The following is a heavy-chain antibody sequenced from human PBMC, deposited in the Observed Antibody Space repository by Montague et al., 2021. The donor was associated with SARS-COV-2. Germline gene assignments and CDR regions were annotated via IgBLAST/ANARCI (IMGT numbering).Heavy chain of an antibody. D-gene: IGHD2-21*02. Sequence: SETLSLTCAVYGGSFSGYYWSWIRQPPGKGLEWIGEINQSGRTNYNPSLKSRVTISIDTPKNQFSLKLSSVTAADTAVYYCARFAYWLLFVAAYYGLDVWGQGTTVTVSS. J-gene: IGHJ6*02. CDR3: ARFAYWLLFVAAYYGLDV. CDR2: INQSGRT. CDR1: GGSFSGYY. V-gene: IGHV4-34*01.